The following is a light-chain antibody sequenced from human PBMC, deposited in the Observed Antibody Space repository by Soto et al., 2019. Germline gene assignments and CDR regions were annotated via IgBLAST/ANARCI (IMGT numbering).Light chain of an antibody. CDR1: SXDVGGYNY. CDR3: SSSTSSRAYV. J-gene: IGLJ1*01. CDR2: EAS. Sequence: QSALTQPASVSGSPGQSINISCSGTSXDVGGYNYVSWYQQQSGKAPKLMIHEASNRPSGVSNRFSGSKSGNTASLTISGPQAEDEADYYCSSSTSSRAYVLGIGTKVTV. V-gene: IGLV2-14*01.